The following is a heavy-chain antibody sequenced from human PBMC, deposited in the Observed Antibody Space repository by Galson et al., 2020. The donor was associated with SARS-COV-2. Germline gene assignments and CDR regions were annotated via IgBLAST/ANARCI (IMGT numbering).Heavy chain of an antibody. CDR1: GGSFSGYY. V-gene: IGHV4-34*01. CDR3: ARGFDY. CDR2: INHSGST. Sequence: SETLSLTCAVYGGSFSGYYWSWIRQPPGKGLEWIGEINHSGSTNYNPSLKSRVTISVDTSKNQFSLKLTSVSAADTAVYYCARGFDYWGQGTLVTVSS. J-gene: IGHJ4*02.